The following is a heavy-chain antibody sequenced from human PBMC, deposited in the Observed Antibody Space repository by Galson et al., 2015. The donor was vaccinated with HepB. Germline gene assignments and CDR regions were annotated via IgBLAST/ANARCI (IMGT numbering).Heavy chain of an antibody. Sequence: SVKVSCKASGNTFTSYGISWVRQAPGQGLEWMGWISAYNGYTNYAQKLQGRVTMTTDTSTSTAYMELRSLRSDDTAVYYCARGRPGIAVAGTDYWGQGTLVTVSS. D-gene: IGHD6-19*01. CDR3: ARGRPGIAVAGTDY. CDR1: GNTFTSYG. CDR2: ISAYNGYT. J-gene: IGHJ4*02. V-gene: IGHV1-18*04.